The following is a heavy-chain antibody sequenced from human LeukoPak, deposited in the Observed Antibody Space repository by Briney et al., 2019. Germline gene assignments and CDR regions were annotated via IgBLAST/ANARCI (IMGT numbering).Heavy chain of an antibody. CDR2: ISPDGSRT. CDR3: ARVALGSYNWFDP. J-gene: IGHJ5*02. CDR1: GFTFSRYW. V-gene: IGHV3-74*01. D-gene: IGHD3-10*01. Sequence: GGSLRLSCAASGFTFSRYWMHWVRQVPGKGLVWVSRISPDGSRTTYADSVKGRFTISRDNAKNTVYLQMNSLRAEDTAVYYCARVALGSYNWFDPWGQGTLVTVSS.